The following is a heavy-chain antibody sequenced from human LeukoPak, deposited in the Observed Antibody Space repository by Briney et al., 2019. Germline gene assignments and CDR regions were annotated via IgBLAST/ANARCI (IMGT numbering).Heavy chain of an antibody. CDR3: ARVKVPAASELQFYFDY. CDR2: IYYSGST. Sequence: SETLSLTCTVSGGSISSYYWSWIRQPPGKGLEWIGYIYYSGSTNYNPSLKSRVTISVDTSKNQFSLKLSSATAADTAVYYCARVKVPAASELQFYFDYWGQGTLVTVSP. V-gene: IGHV4-59*01. J-gene: IGHJ4*02. D-gene: IGHD2-2*01. CDR1: GGSISSYY.